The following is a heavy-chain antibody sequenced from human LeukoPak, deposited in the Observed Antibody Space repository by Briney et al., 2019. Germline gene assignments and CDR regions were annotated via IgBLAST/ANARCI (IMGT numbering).Heavy chain of an antibody. CDR2: IISNGGST. Sequence: GGSLRLSCAASGFTFSSYSMHWVRQAPGKGLESVSAIISNGGSTYYANSVKGRFTISRDNSKNTLYLQMGSLRVEDMAVYYCARVRMGATVSDFYYYYYMDVWGKGTTVTVSS. V-gene: IGHV3-64*01. CDR1: GFTFSSYS. D-gene: IGHD1-26*01. J-gene: IGHJ6*03. CDR3: ARVRMGATVSDFYYYYYMDV.